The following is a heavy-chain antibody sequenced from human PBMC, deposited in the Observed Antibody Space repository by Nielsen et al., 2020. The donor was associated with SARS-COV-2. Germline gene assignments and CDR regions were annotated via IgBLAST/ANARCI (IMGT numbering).Heavy chain of an antibody. D-gene: IGHD6-19*01. CDR2: IYYSGST. V-gene: IGHV4-61*01. CDR3: AGAFLGSSGYYFDY. CDR1: GGSVSSGSYY. Sequence: SETLSLTCTVSGGSVSSGSYYWSWIRQPPGKGLEWIGYIYYSGSTNYNPSLKSRVTISVDTFKNQFSLKLSSVTAADTAVYYCAGAFLGSSGYYFDYWGQGTLVTVSS. J-gene: IGHJ4*02.